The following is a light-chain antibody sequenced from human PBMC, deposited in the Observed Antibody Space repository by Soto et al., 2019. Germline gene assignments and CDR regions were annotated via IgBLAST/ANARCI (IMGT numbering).Light chain of an antibody. CDR3: QQYNNWPPAWT. J-gene: IGKJ1*01. Sequence: EMVLTQLPGNPWSAPGDTATLSCRDRLSFKSSYLAWYQQKPGQSPRLLIYGASTRATGIPARFSGSGSGTQFTLTISSLQSEDFAVYYCQQYNNWPPAWTFGQGTKVDIK. CDR2: GAS. V-gene: IGKV3-15*01. CDR1: LSFKSSY.